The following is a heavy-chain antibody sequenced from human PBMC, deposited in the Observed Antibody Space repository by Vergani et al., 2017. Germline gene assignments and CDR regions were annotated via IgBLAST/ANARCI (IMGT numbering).Heavy chain of an antibody. CDR1: GYTFTSYY. V-gene: IGHV1-46*01. CDR2: INPSGGST. CDR3: ARGRYCTNGVCYMNWFDP. J-gene: IGHJ5*02. Sequence: QVQLVQSGAEVKKPGASVKVSCKASGYTFTSYYMHWVRQAPGQGLEWMGIINPSGGSTSYAQKFQGRVTMTRDTSISTAYMELSRLRSDDTAVYYCARGRYCTNGVCYMNWFDPWGQGTLVTVSS. D-gene: IGHD2-8*01.